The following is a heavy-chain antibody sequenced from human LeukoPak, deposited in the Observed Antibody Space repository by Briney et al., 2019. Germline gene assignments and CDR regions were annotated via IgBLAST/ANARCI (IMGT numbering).Heavy chain of an antibody. CDR2: IYSGGST. D-gene: IGHD5-18*01. V-gene: IGHV3-53*01. CDR1: GFTVSSNY. CDR3: ARVRVSGYSYDLYYYGMDV. J-gene: IGHJ6*02. Sequence: GGSLRLSCAASGFTVSSNYMSWVRQAPGKGLEWVSVIYSGGSTYYADSVKGRFTISRDNSKNTLYLQMNSLRAEDTAVYYCARVRVSGYSYDLYYYGMDVWGQGTTVTVSS.